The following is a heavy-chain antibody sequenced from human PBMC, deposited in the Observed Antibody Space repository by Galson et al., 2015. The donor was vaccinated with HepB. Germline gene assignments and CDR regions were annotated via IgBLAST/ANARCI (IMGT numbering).Heavy chain of an antibody. Sequence: SLRLSCAASGFTFSSYAMHWVRQAPGKGLEWVAVISYDGSNKYYADSVKGRFTISRDNSKNTLYLQMNSLRAEDTAVYYCARRSGRSYGSSAPYYYYYYGMDVWGQGTTVTVSS. CDR3: ARRSGRSYGSSAPYYYYYYGMDV. J-gene: IGHJ6*02. CDR1: GFTFSSYA. V-gene: IGHV3-30-3*01. D-gene: IGHD5-18*01. CDR2: ISYDGSNK.